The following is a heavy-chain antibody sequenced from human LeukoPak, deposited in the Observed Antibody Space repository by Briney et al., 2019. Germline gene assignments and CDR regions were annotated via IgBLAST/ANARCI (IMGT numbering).Heavy chain of an antibody. D-gene: IGHD4-11*01. CDR3: AGGATTVARGPIGL. Sequence: PGGSLRLSCAASGFTFSSYAMSWVRQAPGKGLEWVSAISGSGGSTYYADSVKGRFTISRDNSRNTLYLQMNNVRADDTAVYYCAGGATTVARGPIGLWGRGTMVTVSS. CDR2: ISGSGGST. J-gene: IGHJ3*01. V-gene: IGHV3-23*01. CDR1: GFTFSSYA.